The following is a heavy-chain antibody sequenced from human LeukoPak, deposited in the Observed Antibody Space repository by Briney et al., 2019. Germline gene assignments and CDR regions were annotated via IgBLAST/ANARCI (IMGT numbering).Heavy chain of an antibody. V-gene: IGHV3-7*01. J-gene: IGHJ6*03. CDR3: ARDLVWFGVPKGYYNYMDV. D-gene: IGHD3-10*01. Sequence: QSGGSLRLSCAVSGFTFTNYWMSWARQSPGKGLEWVADIKEDGSEKSYVDSVKGRFTISRDNAKNSLYLQMNTLRAEDTAVYYCARDLVWFGVPKGYYNYMDVWGKGNTVTVSS. CDR1: GFTFTNYW. CDR2: IKEDGSEK.